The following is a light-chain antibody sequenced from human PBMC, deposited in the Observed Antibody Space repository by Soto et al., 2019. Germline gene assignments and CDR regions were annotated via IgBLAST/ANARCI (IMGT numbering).Light chain of an antibody. CDR1: SSDVGGYNY. V-gene: IGLV2-14*01. Sequence: QSALTQPASVSGSLGQSITISCTGTSSDVGGYNYVSWYQQYPGKAPKLMIYGVTNRPSGVSGRFSGSRSGNTASLTISGLQAEDEAEYFCNSYTSSSTFVFGTGTKVTVL. CDR2: GVT. CDR3: NSYTSSSTFV. J-gene: IGLJ1*01.